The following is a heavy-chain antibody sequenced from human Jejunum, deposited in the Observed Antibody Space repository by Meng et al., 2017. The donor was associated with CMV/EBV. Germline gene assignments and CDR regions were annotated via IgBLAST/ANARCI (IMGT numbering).Heavy chain of an antibody. D-gene: IGHD3-3*01. CDR1: GGSISISTYY. V-gene: IGHV4-39*07. J-gene: IGHJ4*02. CDR3: ARDYNFWSAPAFDY. CDR2: IYYSGNT. Sequence: QLQESCHGLVQPSGPLSLSCSVSGGSISISTYYWGWIRQPPGKGLEWIATIYYSGNTYYNPSLKSRVTISIDTSKKQFSLRLSSVTAADMAVYYCARDYNFWSAPAFDYWGQGTLVTVSS.